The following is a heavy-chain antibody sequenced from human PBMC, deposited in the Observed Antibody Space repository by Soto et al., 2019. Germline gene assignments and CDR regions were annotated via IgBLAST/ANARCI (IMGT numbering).Heavy chain of an antibody. Sequence: APVKVSCKAPGYTFTGYYMHWARQAPGQGLEWMGWINPNSGGTNYAQKFQGWVTMTRDTSISTAYMELSRLRSDDTAVYYCARVRGVFRGVTTPNYYYYGMDVWGQGTTVTVSS. CDR3: ARVRGVFRGVTTPNYYYYGMDV. V-gene: IGHV1-2*04. CDR1: GYTFTGYY. J-gene: IGHJ6*02. D-gene: IGHD3-10*01. CDR2: INPNSGGT.